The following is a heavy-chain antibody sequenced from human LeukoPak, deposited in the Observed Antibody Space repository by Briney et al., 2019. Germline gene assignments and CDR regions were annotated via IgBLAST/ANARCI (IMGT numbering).Heavy chain of an antibody. Sequence: GRSLRLSCAASGFTFSSYAMHWVRQAPGKGPEWVAVISYDGSNKYYADSVKGRFTISRDNSKNTLYLQMNSLRAEDTAVYYCARDGQWQTQEGFDYWGQGTLVTVSS. V-gene: IGHV3-30*04. D-gene: IGHD6-19*01. J-gene: IGHJ4*02. CDR1: GFTFSSYA. CDR3: ARDGQWQTQEGFDY. CDR2: ISYDGSNK.